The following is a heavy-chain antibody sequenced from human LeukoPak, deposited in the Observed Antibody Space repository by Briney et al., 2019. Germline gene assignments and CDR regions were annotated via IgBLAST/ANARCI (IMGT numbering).Heavy chain of an antibody. Sequence: SETLSLTCTVSGGSISSYYWSWIRQPPGKGLEWIGYIYYSGSTNYNPSLKSRLTILVETSNNQFSLELGSVTAADRAVYYCARGGSSSWYPVPEYCQHWGQGTLVTVSS. CDR3: ARGGSSSWYPVPEYCQH. J-gene: IGHJ1*01. D-gene: IGHD6-13*01. CDR2: IYYSGST. CDR1: GGSISSYY. V-gene: IGHV4-59*01.